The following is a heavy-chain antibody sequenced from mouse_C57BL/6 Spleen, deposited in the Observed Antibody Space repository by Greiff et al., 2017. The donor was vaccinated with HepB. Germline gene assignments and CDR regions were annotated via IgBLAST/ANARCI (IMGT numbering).Heavy chain of an antibody. CDR3: AGEDDTYYFDC. CDR1: GFNIQNTY. D-gene: IGHD2-3*01. Sequence: VQLQQSVAELVRPGASVKLSCTASGFNIQNTYMHWVKQRPEQGLEWIGRIDPANGNTKYAPKFQGKATITADTYSNTAYLQLSSLTAEYTAIYYSAGEDDTYYFDCWGKGTTLTGSS. J-gene: IGHJ2*01. CDR2: IDPANGNT. V-gene: IGHV14-3*01.